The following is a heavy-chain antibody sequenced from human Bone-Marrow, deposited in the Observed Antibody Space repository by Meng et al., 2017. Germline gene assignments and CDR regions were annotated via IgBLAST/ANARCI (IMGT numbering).Heavy chain of an antibody. Sequence: GESLKISCAASGFTFSSYWMSWVRQPPGKGLEWVANIKQDGSEKYYVDSVKGRFTISRDNATNSLYLQMNSMRADDTAVYYCAGGGGSYYGSSGYRYFDYWGQGTLVTVSS. V-gene: IGHV3-7*01. J-gene: IGHJ4*02. CDR3: AGGGGSYYGSSGYRYFDY. CDR1: GFTFSSYW. CDR2: IKQDGSEK. D-gene: IGHD3-22*01.